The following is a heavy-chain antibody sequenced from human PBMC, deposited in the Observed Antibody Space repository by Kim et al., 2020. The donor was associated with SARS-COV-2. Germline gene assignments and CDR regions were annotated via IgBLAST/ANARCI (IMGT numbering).Heavy chain of an antibody. CDR3: TTPSGYHIVY. Sequence: GGSLRLSCAVSGFTFSNAWMSWVRLAPGKGLEWLGRIKSRTDCGTTDYAAPVKGRFTISRDDSKNTLYLQMNSLKTEDTAVYYCTTPSGYHIVYWGQGTLVTVSS. CDR2: IKSRTDCGTT. V-gene: IGHV3-15*01. J-gene: IGHJ4*02. D-gene: IGHD3-3*01. CDR1: GFTFSNAW.